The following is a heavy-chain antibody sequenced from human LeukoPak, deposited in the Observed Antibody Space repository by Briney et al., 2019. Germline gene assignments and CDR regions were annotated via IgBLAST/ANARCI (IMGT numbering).Heavy chain of an antibody. J-gene: IGHJ4*02. D-gene: IGHD6-19*01. Sequence: SETLSLTCTVSGGSIRGSSCYWGWIRQPPGKGLEWVGNMYYSGSTYYNPSFKSQVTISVDTSKNQFSLNHNYVTAPETAVYYWATMGVEVAGGAFDYWGQGTLVTVSS. CDR2: MYYSGST. CDR1: GGSIRGSSCY. CDR3: ATMGVEVAGGAFDY. V-gene: IGHV4-39*07.